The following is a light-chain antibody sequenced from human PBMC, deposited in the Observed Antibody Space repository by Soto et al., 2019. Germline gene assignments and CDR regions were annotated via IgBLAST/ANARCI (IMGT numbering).Light chain of an antibody. J-gene: IGKJ3*01. CDR2: GAS. Sequence: IVLTQSPGNLSLSPGERATLSCRASQSVGSSYLAWYQQRPGQAPRLLIFGASYRATGIPDRFSGSGSGTDFTLTISRLEPEDFAVYYCQHYSSSPPEFTFGPGTKVDSK. CDR1: QSVGSSY. CDR3: QHYSSSPPEFT. V-gene: IGKV3-20*01.